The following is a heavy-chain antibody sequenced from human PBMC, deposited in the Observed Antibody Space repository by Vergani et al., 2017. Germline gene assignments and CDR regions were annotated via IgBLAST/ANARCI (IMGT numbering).Heavy chain of an antibody. V-gene: IGHV4-39*01. CDR2: IYDSRNN. J-gene: IGHJ3*02. CDR1: GMSISNNNYY. D-gene: IGHD6-6*01. Sequence: QLQLQESGPRLVKHSETLSLTCSLSGMSISNNNYYWGWIRQPPGKGLEWIGSIYDSRNNNYSPSLKSRVSISVDTSKNQFSLNLTSVTAADTAVYYCARHLRQLARNDVFDIWGHGTLVTVSS. CDR3: ARHLRQLARNDVFDI.